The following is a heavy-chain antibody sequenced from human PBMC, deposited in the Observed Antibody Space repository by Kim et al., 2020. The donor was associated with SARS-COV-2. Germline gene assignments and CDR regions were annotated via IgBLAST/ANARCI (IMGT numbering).Heavy chain of an antibody. Sequence: ASVKVSCKASGYTFTSYYMHWVRQAPGQGLERMGIINPSGGSTCYAQKFQGRVTMTRDTSTSTVHMELSSLRSEDTAVYYCARDWLTGDRISSAFDIWGQWTMVTVSS. CDR1: GYTFTSYY. D-gene: IGHD7-27*01. J-gene: IGHJ3*02. CDR2: INPSGGST. CDR3: ARDWLTGDRISSAFDI. V-gene: IGHV1-46*01.